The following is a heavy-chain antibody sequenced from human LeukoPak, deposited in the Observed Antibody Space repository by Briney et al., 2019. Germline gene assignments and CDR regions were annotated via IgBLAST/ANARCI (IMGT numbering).Heavy chain of an antibody. Sequence: GGSLRLSCAASGFLFRAYGMHWARQAPGKGLEWVAVISYDGSRQYYPDSVQGRFTNSRDNYRNILYLQVNSLRPDDTAVYFCARDFLDTEQRNYNYYGVDVWGLGTTVTVSS. CDR3: ARDFLDTEQRNYNYYGVDV. CDR2: ISYDGSRQ. J-gene: IGHJ6*02. D-gene: IGHD1-1*01. CDR1: GFLFRAYG. V-gene: IGHV3-30*03.